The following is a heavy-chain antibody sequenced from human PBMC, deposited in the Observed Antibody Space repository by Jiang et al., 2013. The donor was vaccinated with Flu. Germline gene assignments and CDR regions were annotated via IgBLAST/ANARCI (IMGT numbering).Heavy chain of an antibody. CDR2: IDWDDDK. D-gene: IGHD2/OR15-2a*01. V-gene: IGHV2-70*11. CDR1: GFSLTTRGMC. J-gene: IGHJ6*02. CDR3: ARSPLDYFYKNGVDV. Sequence: KPTQTLTLTCTFSGFSLTTRGMCMTWIRQAPGKALEWLARIDWDDDKYYSTSLKTRLFISKDTSKNQVVLTMTNMDPEDTATYYCARSPLDYFYKNGVDVWGQGTTVTVSS.